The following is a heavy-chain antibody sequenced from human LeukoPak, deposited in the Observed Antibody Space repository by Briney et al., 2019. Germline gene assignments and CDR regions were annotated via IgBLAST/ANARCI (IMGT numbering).Heavy chain of an antibody. D-gene: IGHD1-1*01. J-gene: IGHJ4*02. V-gene: IGHV4-39*07. CDR2: IYYSGST. CDR3: ARDSTHNWDIDY. Sequence: KSSETLSLTCTVSGGSISSSSYYWGWIRQPPGKGLEWIGSIYYSGSTYYNPSLKSRVTISVDTSKNQFSLKLSSVTAADTAVYYCARDSTHNWDIDYWGQGTLVTVSS. CDR1: GGSISSSSYY.